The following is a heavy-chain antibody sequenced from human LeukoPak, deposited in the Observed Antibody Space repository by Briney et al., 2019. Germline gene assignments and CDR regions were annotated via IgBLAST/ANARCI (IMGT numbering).Heavy chain of an antibody. CDR2: INHSGST. V-gene: IGHV4-34*01. J-gene: IGHJ5*02. Sequence: SETLSLTCAVYGGSFSGYYWSWIRQPPGKGLEWIGEINHSGSTNYNPSLKSRVTISVDTSKNQFSLKLSSVTAADTAVYCCARGGYCSGGSCYGFKWFDPWGQGTLVTVSS. CDR3: ARGGYCSGGSCYGFKWFDP. D-gene: IGHD2-15*01. CDR1: GGSFSGYY.